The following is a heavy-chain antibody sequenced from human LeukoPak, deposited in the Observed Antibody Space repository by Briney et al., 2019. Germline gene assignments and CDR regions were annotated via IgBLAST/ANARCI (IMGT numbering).Heavy chain of an antibody. CDR1: GFIFGSRW. J-gene: IGHJ4*02. Sequence: GGSLRLSCAASGFIFGSRWMSWVRQAPGKGLEWVASIKRDGRGEYYLDSVKGRFTISRDNAKNSLYLQMNSLRAEDTAVYYCASLLGDKTIFDYWGQGTLVTVSS. D-gene: IGHD3-10*01. CDR3: ASLLGDKTIFDY. V-gene: IGHV3-7*01. CDR2: IKRDGRGE.